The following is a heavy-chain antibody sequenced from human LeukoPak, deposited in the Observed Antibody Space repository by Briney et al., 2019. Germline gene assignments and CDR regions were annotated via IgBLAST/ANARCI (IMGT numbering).Heavy chain of an antibody. J-gene: IGHJ6*04. CDR3: SRADYYGSGSPISLDV. V-gene: IGHV3-49*04. Sequence: PGRSLRLSCAASGFTFSDYYMSWVRQAPGKGLESVGFIRSKAYGVTTEHAASVKGRFTISGDDSKSIAYLQMNSLKTEDTAVYYCSRADYYGSGSPISLDVWGKGTTVTVSS. CDR1: GFTFSDYY. CDR2: IRSKAYGVTT. D-gene: IGHD3-10*01.